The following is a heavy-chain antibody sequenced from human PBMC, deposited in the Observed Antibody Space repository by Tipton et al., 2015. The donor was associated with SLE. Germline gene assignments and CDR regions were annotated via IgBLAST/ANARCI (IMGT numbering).Heavy chain of an antibody. Sequence: GSLRLSCVASGITVSDNYMNWVRQAPEKGLEWVSVIYAGGTTYYADSVKGRFTISRDNSKNTLYLQMNSLRVEDTAVYFCAGDDYASGITWGQGTLVTVSS. CDR1: GITVSDNY. CDR3: AGDDYASGIT. J-gene: IGHJ5*02. D-gene: IGHD3-10*01. CDR2: IYAGGTT. V-gene: IGHV3-53*01.